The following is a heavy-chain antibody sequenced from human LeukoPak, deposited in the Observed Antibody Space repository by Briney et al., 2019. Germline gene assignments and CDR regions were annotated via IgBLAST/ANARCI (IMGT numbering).Heavy chain of an antibody. CDR2: INPNSGGT. V-gene: IGHV1-2*02. J-gene: IGHJ4*02. CDR3: AMLLEMATINDY. Sequence: ASVKVSCKASGYTFTGYYMHSVRQATGQRLEWMGWINPNSGGTYYAQKFQGRVTMTSDTSISTAYMELSRLRSDDTAVYYCAMLLEMATINDYWGQGTLVTVSS. CDR1: GYTFTGYY. D-gene: IGHD5-24*01.